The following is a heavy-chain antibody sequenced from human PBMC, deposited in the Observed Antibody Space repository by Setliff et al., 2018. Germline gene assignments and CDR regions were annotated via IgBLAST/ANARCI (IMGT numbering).Heavy chain of an antibody. Sequence: PGGSLRLSCAASGFTFSSYAMHWVRQAPGKGLEWVANIKQDESEKHYVGSVKGRFTISRDNARNSVYLQMNSLRAEDAAVYYCATSDWYAAFDHWGQGTLVTVSS. J-gene: IGHJ4*02. D-gene: IGHD6-19*01. V-gene: IGHV3-7*01. CDR3: ATSDWYAAFDH. CDR1: GFTFSSYA. CDR2: IKQDESEK.